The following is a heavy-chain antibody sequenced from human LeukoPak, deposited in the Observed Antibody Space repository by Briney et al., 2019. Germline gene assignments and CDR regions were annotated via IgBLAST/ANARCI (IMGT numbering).Heavy chain of an antibody. CDR2: INHSGST. V-gene: IGHV4-34*01. Sequence: PSETLSLTCAVYGGSFSGYYWSWIRQPPGKGLEWIGEINHSGSTNYNPSPKSRVTISLDTSKNQFSLKLSSVTAADTAVYYCANILTGPWGQGTLVTVSS. CDR3: ANILTGP. D-gene: IGHD3-9*01. CDR1: GGSFSGYY. J-gene: IGHJ5*02.